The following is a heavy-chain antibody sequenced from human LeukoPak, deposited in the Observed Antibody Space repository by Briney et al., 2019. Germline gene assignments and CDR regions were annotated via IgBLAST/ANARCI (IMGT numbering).Heavy chain of an antibody. V-gene: IGHV3-23*01. CDR1: GFTFSSYA. Sequence: GGSLRLSCAASGFTFSSYAMSWVRQAPGKGLEWVSAISGSGGSTYYADSVKGRFTISRDNSKNTLYLQMNSLRAEDTAIYYCATRIEVAGNPDNWGQGTLVTVSS. D-gene: IGHD6-19*01. CDR3: ATRIEVAGNPDN. CDR2: ISGSGGST. J-gene: IGHJ4*02.